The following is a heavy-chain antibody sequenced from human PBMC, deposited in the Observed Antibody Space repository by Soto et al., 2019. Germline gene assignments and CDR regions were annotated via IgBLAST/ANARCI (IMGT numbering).Heavy chain of an antibody. Sequence: QVQLVQSGAEVKKPGASVKVSCKVSGYTLTELSMHWVRQTPGKGLEWMGSFDPEDGKTIYAEKFQGRVTMTADTSIDTGYMGLSSLRSEDTAVYYCATPSGYTFDPYGMDVWGQGTTVTVSS. V-gene: IGHV1-24*01. CDR2: FDPEDGKT. D-gene: IGHD5-18*01. CDR3: ATPSGYTFDPYGMDV. J-gene: IGHJ6*02. CDR1: GYTLTELS.